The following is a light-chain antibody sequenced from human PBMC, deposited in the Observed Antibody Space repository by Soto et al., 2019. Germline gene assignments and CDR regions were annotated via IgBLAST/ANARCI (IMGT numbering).Light chain of an antibody. Sequence: DIQLTQSPSSLSASVGDRVTITCRASQSVYEYLNWYQHKPGKAPELLISTASNLQVGVSSRFSGSGFGTDFTLTISSLQPDDVAAYYCQQSSHTPLTFGAWTKVDFK. V-gene: IGKV1-39*01. CDR2: TAS. J-gene: IGKJ4*01. CDR1: QSVYEY. CDR3: QQSSHTPLT.